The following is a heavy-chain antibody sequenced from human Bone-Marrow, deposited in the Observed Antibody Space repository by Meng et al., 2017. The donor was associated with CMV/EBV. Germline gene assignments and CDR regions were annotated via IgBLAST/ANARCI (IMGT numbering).Heavy chain of an antibody. J-gene: IGHJ1*01. CDR1: GITFDTFA. CDR2: ISYDGGTK. V-gene: IGHV3-30*04. CDR3: ARGYEGGGQWGYVEY. Sequence: GESLKISCAASGITFDTFAMYWARQAPGKGLECVAVISYDGGTKYYADSVKGRFTISRDNRNNTLYLQMNSLRAEDTAVYFCARGYEGGGQWGYVEYWGQGTQVTVSS. D-gene: IGHD2-15*01.